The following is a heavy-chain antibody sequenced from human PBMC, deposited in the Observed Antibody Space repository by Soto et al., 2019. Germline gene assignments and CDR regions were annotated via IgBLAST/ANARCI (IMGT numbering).Heavy chain of an antibody. D-gene: IGHD2-15*01. CDR1: GYTFTCYA. V-gene: IGHV1-3*01. CDR3: AFGSAGWTFDY. CDR2: INAGNGNT. J-gene: IGHJ4*02. Sequence: ASVKVSCKASGYTFTCYAMHWARQAPGQRLEWMGWINAGNGNTKYSQKFQGRVTITRDTSASTAYMELSSLRSEDTAVYYCAFGSAGWTFDYWGQGTLVTVSS.